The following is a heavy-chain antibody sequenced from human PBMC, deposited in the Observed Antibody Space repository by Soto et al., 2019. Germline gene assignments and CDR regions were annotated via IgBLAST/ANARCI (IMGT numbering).Heavy chain of an antibody. V-gene: IGHV6-1*01. CDR2: TYYRSKRYT. Sequence: SPTLSLTCAISGDSVSSNSGAWNWIRQCPSRGLEWLGRTYYRSKRYTGYAVSVRSGITINPDTSKNEFSMQLSSVTPEDTAMDFCTGQSVPGSIDYSGQGPSVTLSS. D-gene: IGHD2-8*02. CDR3: TGQSVPGSIDY. CDR1: GDSVSSNSGA. J-gene: IGHJ4*02.